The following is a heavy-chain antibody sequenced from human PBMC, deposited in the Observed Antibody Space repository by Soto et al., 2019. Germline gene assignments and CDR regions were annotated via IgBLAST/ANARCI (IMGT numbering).Heavy chain of an antibody. Sequence: GGSLRLSCTASGFTFSSYSMNWVRQAPGKGLEWVSSISSSSSYIYYADSVKGRFTISRDNAKNSLYLQMNSLRAEDTAVYYCARGLSMGAYYDILTGYYYYGMDVWGQGTTVTVSS. CDR2: ISSSSSYI. CDR1: GFTFSSYS. J-gene: IGHJ6*02. D-gene: IGHD3-9*01. CDR3: ARGLSMGAYYDILTGYYYYGMDV. V-gene: IGHV3-21*01.